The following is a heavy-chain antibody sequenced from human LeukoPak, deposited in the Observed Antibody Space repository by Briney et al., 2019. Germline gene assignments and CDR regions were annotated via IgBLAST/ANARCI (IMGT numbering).Heavy chain of an antibody. CDR1: GYTFTRYY. J-gene: IGHJ4*02. D-gene: IGHD3-3*01. CDR2: INPNSGGT. CDR3: AKLSDFWSGYHDY. Sequence: ASVKVSCKASGYTFTRYYMHWVRQAPGQGLEWMGWINPNSGGTNYAQKFQGRVTMTRDTSISTAYMELSRLRSDDTAVYYCAKLSDFWSGYHDYWGQGTLVTVSS. V-gene: IGHV1-2*02.